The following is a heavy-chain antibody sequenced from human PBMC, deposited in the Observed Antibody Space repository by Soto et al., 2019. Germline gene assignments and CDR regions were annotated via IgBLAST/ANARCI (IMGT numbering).Heavy chain of an antibody. Sequence: QITLKESGPTLVKPTQTLTLTCTFSGFSLSTSGVGVGWIRQLPGKALEWLALIYWNDDKRYSPSLKSRLTITKDTSKNQVVLTMTNMDPVDTATYYCAHRPGYCSGGSCYRYYYFDYWGQGTLVTVSS. CDR3: AHRPGYCSGGSCYRYYYFDY. J-gene: IGHJ4*02. D-gene: IGHD2-15*01. CDR1: GFSLSTSGVG. CDR2: IYWNDDK. V-gene: IGHV2-5*01.